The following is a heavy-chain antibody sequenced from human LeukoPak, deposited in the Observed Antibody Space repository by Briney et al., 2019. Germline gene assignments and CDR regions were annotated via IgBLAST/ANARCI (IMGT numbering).Heavy chain of an antibody. V-gene: IGHV4-38-2*02. Sequence: SETLSLTCTVSGYSISSGYYWGWIRQPPGKGLEWIGSIYHSGSTYYNPSLKSRVTISVDTSKNQFSLKLSSVTAADTAVYYCARLVGATRGGDYWGQGTLVTVSS. J-gene: IGHJ4*02. CDR1: GYSISSGYY. CDR2: IYHSGST. CDR3: ARLVGATRGGDY. D-gene: IGHD1-26*01.